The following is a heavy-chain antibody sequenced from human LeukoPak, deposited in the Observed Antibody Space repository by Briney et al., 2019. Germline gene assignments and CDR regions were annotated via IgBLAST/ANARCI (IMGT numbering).Heavy chain of an antibody. Sequence: SETLSLTCTVSGGSISSYYWSWIRQPPGKGLEWIGYIYYSGSTNYNPSLKSRVTISVDTSKNQFSLKLSSVTAADTAVYYCARDMHYGSGSALDIWGQGTMVTVSS. V-gene: IGHV4-59*01. CDR2: IYYSGST. CDR3: ARDMHYGSGSALDI. J-gene: IGHJ3*02. D-gene: IGHD3-10*01. CDR1: GGSISSYY.